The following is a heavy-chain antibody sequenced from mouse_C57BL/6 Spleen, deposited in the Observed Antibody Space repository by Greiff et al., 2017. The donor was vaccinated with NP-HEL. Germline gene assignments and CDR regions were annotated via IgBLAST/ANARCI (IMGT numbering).Heavy chain of an antibody. CDR3: ARHALYDYDSSWCAY. V-gene: IGHV2-6-1*01. CDR2: IWSDGST. Sequence: QVQLKESGPGLVAPSQSLSITCTVSGFSLTSYGVHWVRQPPGKGLEWLVVIWSDGSTTYNSALKSRLSISKDNSKSQVFLKMNSLQTDDTAMYYCARHALYDYDSSWCAYWGQGTLVTVSA. CDR1: GFSLTSYG. J-gene: IGHJ3*01. D-gene: IGHD2-4*01.